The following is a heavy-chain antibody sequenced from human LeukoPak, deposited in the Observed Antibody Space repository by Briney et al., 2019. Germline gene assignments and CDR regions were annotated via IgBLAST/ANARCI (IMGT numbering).Heavy chain of an antibody. J-gene: IGHJ4*02. CDR2: INPNSGGT. Sequence: ASLEASCKASGYTVTGYYMHWVRQSPGQGLEWMGWINPNSGGTNYAQKFQGRVTITADKSTSIDFMELSSVSSEDTAVYYCARGRGKYYYDSFDWWGQGTLVTVSS. CDR3: ARGRGKYYYDSFDW. D-gene: IGHD3-22*01. CDR1: GYTVTGYY. V-gene: IGHV1-2*02.